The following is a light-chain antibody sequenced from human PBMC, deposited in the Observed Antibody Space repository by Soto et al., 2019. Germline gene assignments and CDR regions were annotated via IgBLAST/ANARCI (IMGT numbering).Light chain of an antibody. CDR3: LQDYTYPWT. CDR1: QGISNE. Sequence: IQMTQSPSTLSSSLGYRFTITFRASQGISNELGWYQQRPGKAPKVLIYGASNLQSGVPSRFSGSASGTDFTLTISSLQPEDFATYYCLQDYTYPWTLGQGTKVDI. J-gene: IGKJ1*01. CDR2: GAS. V-gene: IGKV1-6*01.